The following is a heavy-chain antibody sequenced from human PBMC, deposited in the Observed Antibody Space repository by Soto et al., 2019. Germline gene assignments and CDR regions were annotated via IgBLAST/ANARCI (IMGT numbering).Heavy chain of an antibody. V-gene: IGHV5-51*01. Sequence: PGESLKISCKGSGYSFTSYWIGWVRQMPGKGLEWMGIIYPGDSDTRYSPSFQGQVTISADKSISTAYLQWRSLTSDDTAIYYCARDTYDTTGYPLDYWGQGTLVTVSS. CDR3: ARDTYDTTGYPLDY. D-gene: IGHD3-22*01. CDR1: GYSFTSYW. J-gene: IGHJ4*02. CDR2: IYPGDSDT.